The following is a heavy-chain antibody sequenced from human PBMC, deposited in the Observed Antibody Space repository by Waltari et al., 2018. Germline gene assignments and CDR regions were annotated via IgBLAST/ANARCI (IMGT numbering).Heavy chain of an antibody. D-gene: IGHD3-22*01. CDR1: GGSFSGYY. Sequence: QVQLQQWGAGLLKPSETLFLTCAVYGGSFSGYYWSWIRQPPGKGLEWIGEINHSGSTNYNPSLKSRVTISVDTSKNQFSLKLSSVTAADTAVYYCARGRGYYYDSSGYYRWGQGTLVTVSS. V-gene: IGHV4-34*01. CDR3: ARGRGYYYDSSGYYR. J-gene: IGHJ4*02. CDR2: INHSGST.